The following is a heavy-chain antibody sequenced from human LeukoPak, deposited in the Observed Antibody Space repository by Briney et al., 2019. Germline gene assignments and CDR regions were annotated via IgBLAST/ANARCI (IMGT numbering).Heavy chain of an antibody. CDR3: ARHGAMRAAAAGAAFDI. J-gene: IGHJ3*02. CDR1: GGSISPSSHY. CDR2: RYYSGST. V-gene: IGHV4-39*01. Sequence: SETLSLTCTVSGGSISPSSHYWGWVRQAPGKGLEWIGGRYYSGSTYYNPSLKSRVTISVDTSKSQFSLDLNSVTAADTAVYYCARHGAMRAAAAGAAFDIWGQGTMVTVSS. D-gene: IGHD4/OR15-4a*01.